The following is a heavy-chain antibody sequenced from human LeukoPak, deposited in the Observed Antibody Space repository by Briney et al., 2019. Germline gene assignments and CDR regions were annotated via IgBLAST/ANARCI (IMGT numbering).Heavy chain of an antibody. CDR1: GGTFSSYA. D-gene: IGHD3-22*01. CDR3: ASAYDFSGYYPDY. Sequence: SVKVSCKASGGTFSSYAISWVRQAPGQGLEWMGGIIPIFGTANYAQKFQGRVTITADESTSTAYLELSSLSSKDTAMYYCASAYDFSGYYPDYWGQGTLVTVSS. J-gene: IGHJ4*02. V-gene: IGHV1-69*13. CDR2: IIPIFGTA.